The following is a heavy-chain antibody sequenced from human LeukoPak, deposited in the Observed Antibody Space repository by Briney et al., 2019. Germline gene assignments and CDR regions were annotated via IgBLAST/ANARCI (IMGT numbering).Heavy chain of an antibody. V-gene: IGHV1-2*02. CDR1: GYTFTGYY. CDR2: INPNSGGT. CDR3: ARDTKYCSGGSCPTGDY. J-gene: IGHJ4*02. Sequence: ASVKVSCKASGYTFTGYYMHWVRQAPGQGLEWMGWINPNSGGTNYAQKFQGRVTMTRDTSISTAYMELSRLRSDDTAVYYCARDTKYCSGGSCPTGDYWGQGTLVTVSS. D-gene: IGHD2-15*01.